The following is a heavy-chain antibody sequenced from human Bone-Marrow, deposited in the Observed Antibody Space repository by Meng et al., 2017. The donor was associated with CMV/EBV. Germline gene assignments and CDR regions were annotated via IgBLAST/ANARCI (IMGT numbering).Heavy chain of an antibody. CDR2: IRYDGSNK. V-gene: IGHV3-30*02. D-gene: IGHD3-22*01. CDR1: GFTFNSYW. CDR3: ARDYRYDSSGYYHDY. Sequence: GESLKISCAASGFTFNSYWMSWVRQAPGKGLEWVAFIRYDGSNKYYADSVKGRFTISRDNSKNTLYLQMNRLRAEDTAVYYCARDYRYDSSGYYHDYWGQGTTVTVSS. J-gene: IGHJ4*03.